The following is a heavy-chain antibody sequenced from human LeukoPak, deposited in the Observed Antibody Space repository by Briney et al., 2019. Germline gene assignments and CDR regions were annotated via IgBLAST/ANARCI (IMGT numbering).Heavy chain of an antibody. V-gene: IGHV4-59*08. Sequence: LETLSLTCTVSGGSMSSYYWSWIRQPPGKGLEWIGYIYYSGSTEYNPSLKSRVTISVDTSKNQFSLKLSSVTAADTAVYYCARGARAGYNLGPFDYWGQGTLVTVSS. D-gene: IGHD5-24*01. CDR2: IYYSGST. J-gene: IGHJ4*02. CDR1: GGSMSSYY. CDR3: ARGARAGYNLGPFDY.